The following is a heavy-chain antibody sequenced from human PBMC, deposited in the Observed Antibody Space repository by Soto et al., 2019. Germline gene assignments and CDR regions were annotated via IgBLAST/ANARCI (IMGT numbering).Heavy chain of an antibody. CDR3: ARENVNAFDI. Sequence: GRLLRLSSAASGFMFSTYSLNWVRQAPGKGLEWVSYISPSSSSIYYADSVKGRFTISRDNAKNSMYLQMTSLRDEDTAVYYCARENVNAFDIWGQGTMGTVSS. V-gene: IGHV3-48*02. J-gene: IGHJ3*02. CDR2: ISPSSSSI. CDR1: GFMFSTYS.